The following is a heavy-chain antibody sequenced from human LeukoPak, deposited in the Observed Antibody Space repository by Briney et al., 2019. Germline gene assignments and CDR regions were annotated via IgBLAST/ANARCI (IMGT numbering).Heavy chain of an antibody. CDR3: ARVHYYDSSGYYL. D-gene: IGHD3-22*01. J-gene: IGHJ5*02. V-gene: IGHV3-21*01. CDR2: ISSSSSYI. Sequence: PGGSLRLSCAASGFTFSSYSMNWVRQAPGKGLEWVSSISSSSSYIYYADSVKGRFTISRDNAKNSLYLQMNRLRAEDTAVYYCARVHYYDSSGYYLWGQGTLVTVSS. CDR1: GFTFSSYS.